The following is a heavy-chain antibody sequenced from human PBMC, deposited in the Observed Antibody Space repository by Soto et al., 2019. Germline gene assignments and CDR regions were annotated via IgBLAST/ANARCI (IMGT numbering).Heavy chain of an antibody. V-gene: IGHV4-39*01. D-gene: IGHD6-19*01. Sequence: WETLSLTCAVSGDSMSSSDYYWGWIRQPPGKGLEWIGSIYYSGSTYYNPSLQSRVAISVDTSKNQFSLKLKSVTGADTAIYYCARRTVNIRTFYSGLTTHCFDYWGQGAPVTVSS. CDR2: IYYSGST. CDR3: ARRTVNIRTFYSGLTTHCFDY. J-gene: IGHJ4*02. CDR1: GDSMSSSDYY.